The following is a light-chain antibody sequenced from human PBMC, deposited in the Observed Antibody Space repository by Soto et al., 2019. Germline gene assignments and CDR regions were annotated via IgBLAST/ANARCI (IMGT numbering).Light chain of an antibody. CDR2: ATS. Sequence: EIVMTQSPATLSVSPGERATLSCRASQSVSTNLAWYQQKPGQAPRLLIYATSTSATRIPDRFTGSGSGTEFTLTISSLQSEDFAVYHCQQYDNKPPITFGQGTRLEIK. CDR1: QSVSTN. V-gene: IGKV3-15*01. CDR3: QQYDNKPPIT. J-gene: IGKJ5*01.